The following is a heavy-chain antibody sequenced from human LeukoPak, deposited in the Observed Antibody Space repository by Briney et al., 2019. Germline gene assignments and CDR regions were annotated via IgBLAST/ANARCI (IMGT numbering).Heavy chain of an antibody. Sequence: SETLSLTCAVYGGSFSGYYWSWIRQPPGKGLEWIGEINHSGSTNYNPSLKSRVTISVDTSKNQFSLKLSSVTAADTAVYYCARGQGGKTPAIVVWVVAATTAPFDYWGQGTLVTASS. CDR2: INHSGST. CDR3: ARGQGGKTPAIVVWVVAATTAPFDY. D-gene: IGHD2-15*01. J-gene: IGHJ4*02. V-gene: IGHV4-34*01. CDR1: GGSFSGYY.